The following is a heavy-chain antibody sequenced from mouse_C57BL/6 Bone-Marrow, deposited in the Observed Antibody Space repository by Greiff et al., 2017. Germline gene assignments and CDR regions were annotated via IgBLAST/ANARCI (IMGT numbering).Heavy chain of an antibody. Sequence: EVKLMEPGGGLVQPGGSLKLSCAASGYTFSDYYMYWVRQTPEKRLEWVAYISNGGGSTYYTDTVKGRFTISRDNAKNTLYLQMSRLESEDTAMFYCGRLYYGSAFAYWGQGTLVTVSA. V-gene: IGHV5-12*01. J-gene: IGHJ3*01. D-gene: IGHD1-1*01. CDR3: GRLYYGSAFAY. CDR2: ISNGGGST. CDR1: GYTFSDYY.